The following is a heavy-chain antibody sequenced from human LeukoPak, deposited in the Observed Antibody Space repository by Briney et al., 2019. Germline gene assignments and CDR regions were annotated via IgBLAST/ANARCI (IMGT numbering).Heavy chain of an antibody. Sequence: GGSLRLSCAASGFTFSSYWVHWVRQAPGKGLVWVSRINSDGSSTSYADSVKGRFTISRDNPKNTLYLQMNSLRAEDTAVYYCASNYDSSGNAGYWGQGTLVTVSS. CDR2: INSDGSST. D-gene: IGHD3-22*01. CDR1: GFTFSSYW. J-gene: IGHJ4*02. V-gene: IGHV3-74*01. CDR3: ASNYDSSGNAGY.